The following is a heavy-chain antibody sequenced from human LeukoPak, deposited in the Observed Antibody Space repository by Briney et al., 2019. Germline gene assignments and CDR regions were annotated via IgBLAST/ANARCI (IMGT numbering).Heavy chain of an antibody. Sequence: GGSLRLSCAASGFTFSSYSMNWVRQAPGKGLEWVSYISSSSSTIYYADSVKGRFTISRDNAKNSLYLQMNSLRAEDTAVYYCARVGAVLTDYWGQGTLVTVSS. CDR1: GFTFSSYS. CDR3: ARVGAVLTDY. J-gene: IGHJ4*02. D-gene: IGHD3-16*01. CDR2: ISSSSSTI. V-gene: IGHV3-48*04.